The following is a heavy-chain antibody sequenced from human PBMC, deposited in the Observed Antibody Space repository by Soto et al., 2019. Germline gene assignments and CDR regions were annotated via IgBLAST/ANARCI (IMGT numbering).Heavy chain of an antibody. V-gene: IGHV4-4*02. Sequence: SETLSLTCAVSGVSISSGNWWTWVRQTPQRGLEYIGEVFHDGTANYYPSFERRVAISVDTSKNQFSLKLTSVTAADTAIYFCARLVYDTRLNYMHFDFWGQGALVTVSS. CDR1: GVSISSGNW. CDR2: VFHDGTA. CDR3: ARLVYDTRLNYMHFDF. J-gene: IGHJ4*02. D-gene: IGHD3-10*01.